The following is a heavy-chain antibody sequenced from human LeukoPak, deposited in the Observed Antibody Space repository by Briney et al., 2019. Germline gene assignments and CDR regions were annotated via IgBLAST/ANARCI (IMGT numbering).Heavy chain of an antibody. J-gene: IGHJ4*02. V-gene: IGHV3-23*01. Sequence: GGSLRLSCATSGFPFETNAMSWVRQAPGKGLEWVATIANTETFYADSVAGRFTISRDNSKNTVNLQMNRLRVEETAIYYCAKDWIQFDRVFDCFDSWGQGTLVTVSS. CDR2: IANTET. CDR3: AKDWIQFDRVFDCFDS. CDR1: GFPFETNA. D-gene: IGHD5-18*01.